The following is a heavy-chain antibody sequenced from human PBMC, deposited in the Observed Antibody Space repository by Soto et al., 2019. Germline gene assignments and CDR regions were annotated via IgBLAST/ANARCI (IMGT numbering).Heavy chain of an antibody. CDR2: FSGRSGDT. J-gene: IGHJ4*02. D-gene: IGHD6-19*01. CDR1: GFTINTHA. Sequence: PGGSLRLSCAASGFTINTHAMTWVRQAPGKGLEWVSAFSGRSGDTYYAASVKGRFTISGDNSKNTVILGMNNLRAEDTAVYYCARDSSAWPNYFDSWGQGIQVTVSS. CDR3: ARDSSAWPNYFDS. V-gene: IGHV3-23*01.